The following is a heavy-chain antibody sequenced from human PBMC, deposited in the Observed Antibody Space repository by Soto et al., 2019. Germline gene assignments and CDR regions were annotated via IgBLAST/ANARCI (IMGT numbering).Heavy chain of an antibody. V-gene: IGHV1-18*01. D-gene: IGHD2-15*01. CDR1: GYTFTSYG. CDR3: ARDFVIIGVAASPDPFDY. Sequence: QVQLVQSGAEVKKPGASVKVSCKASGYTFTSYGISWVRQAPGQGLEWMGWISAYNGNTNYAQKLQGRVTMTTDTSTSTAYMELRSLRSDDTAVYYCARDFVIIGVAASPDPFDYWGQGTLVTVSS. CDR2: ISAYNGNT. J-gene: IGHJ4*02.